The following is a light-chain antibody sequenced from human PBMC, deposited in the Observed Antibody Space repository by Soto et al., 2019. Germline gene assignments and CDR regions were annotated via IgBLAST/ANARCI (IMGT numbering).Light chain of an antibody. J-gene: IGKJ3*01. CDR2: DAS. V-gene: IGKV3-11*01. CDR3: QQRSNWPPKFT. Sequence: EIVLTQSPATLSLSPGERATLSCRVSQSVSSFLAWYQQKPGQAPRLLIYDASNRATGIPARFSGTWSGTDFTRTISSLEPEDFAVYYCQQRSNWPPKFTFGPGTKVDIK. CDR1: QSVSSF.